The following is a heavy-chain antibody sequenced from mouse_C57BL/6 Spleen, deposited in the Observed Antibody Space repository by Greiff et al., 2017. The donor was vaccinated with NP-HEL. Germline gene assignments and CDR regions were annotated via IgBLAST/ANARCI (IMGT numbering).Heavy chain of an antibody. CDR1: GYSFTDYN. D-gene: IGHD3-3*01. V-gene: IGHV1-39*01. J-gene: IGHJ3*01. Sequence: VHVKQSGPELVKPGASVKISCKASGYSFTDYNMNWVKQSNGKSLEWIGVINPNYGTTSYNQKFKGKATLTVDQSSSTAYMQLNSLTSEDSAVYYCANPRGNGGPGFAYWGQGTLVTVSA. CDR3: ANPRGNGGPGFAY. CDR2: INPNYGTT.